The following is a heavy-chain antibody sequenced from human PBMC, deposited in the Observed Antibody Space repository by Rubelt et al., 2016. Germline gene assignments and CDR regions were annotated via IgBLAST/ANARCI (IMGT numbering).Heavy chain of an antibody. D-gene: IGHD6-6*01. Sequence: QVQLQESGPGLVKPSETLSLTCTVSGGSISSSSYYWGWIRQPPGKGLEWIGSIYYSGSTYYNPSLKSRVTISVDTSKNQFSLKLSSVTAADTAVYYCARTGPSTSSIYWGQGTLVTVSS. CDR3: ARTGPSTSSIY. V-gene: IGHV4-39*07. CDR1: GGSISSSSYY. CDR2: IYYSGST. J-gene: IGHJ4*02.